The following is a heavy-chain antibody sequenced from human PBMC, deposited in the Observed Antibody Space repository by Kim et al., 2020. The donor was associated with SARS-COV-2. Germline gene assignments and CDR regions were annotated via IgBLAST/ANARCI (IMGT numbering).Heavy chain of an antibody. V-gene: IGHV3-30*18. J-gene: IGHJ6*02. CDR2: MSYDGRNK. D-gene: IGHD3-3*01. Sequence: GGSLRLSCAASGFTFSTYGMHWARQAPGKGLEWVALMSYDGRNKYYADSVKGRFTISRDNSKNTLYLQMNSPRADDTAVYYCAKNSEGGFTIVGGHYYQHGMDVWGQGTTVTVSS. CDR1: GFTFSTYG. CDR3: AKNSEGGFTIVGGHYYQHGMDV.